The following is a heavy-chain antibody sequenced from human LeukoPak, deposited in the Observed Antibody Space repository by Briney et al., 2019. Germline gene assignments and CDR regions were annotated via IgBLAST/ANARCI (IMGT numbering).Heavy chain of an antibody. CDR2: INHSGST. CDR1: GGSFSGYY. J-gene: IGHJ4*02. CDR3: ARGPWNYRKIFDY. V-gene: IGHV4-34*01. D-gene: IGHD1-7*01. Sequence: SETLSLTCAVYGGSFSGYYWSWIRQLPGKGLEWIGEINHSGSTNYNPSLKSRVTISVDTSKNQFSLKLSSVTAADTAVYYCARGPWNYRKIFDYWGQGTLVTVSS.